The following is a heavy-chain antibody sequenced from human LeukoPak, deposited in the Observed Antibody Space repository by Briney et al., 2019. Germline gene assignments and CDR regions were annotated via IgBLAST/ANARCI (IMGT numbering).Heavy chain of an antibody. J-gene: IGHJ4*02. CDR1: GFTVSSNY. CDR3: AVETSQWRNVD. V-gene: IGHV3-53*01. CDR2: IYSGGST. D-gene: IGHD2-8*01. Sequence: GGSLRLSCAASGFTVSSNYMSWIRQAPGKGLEWVSVIYSGGSTYYADSVKGRFTISRDNSKNTLFLQMNSLRAEDTTVYFCAVETSQWRNVDWGQGTLVTVSS.